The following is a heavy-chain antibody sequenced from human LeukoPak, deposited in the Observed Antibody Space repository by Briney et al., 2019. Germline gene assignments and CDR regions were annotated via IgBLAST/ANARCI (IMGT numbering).Heavy chain of an antibody. V-gene: IGHV4-34*01. CDR3: ARGNYDFWSGYSDY. CDR2: TNHSGST. D-gene: IGHD3-3*01. Sequence: SETLSLTCAVYGGSFSGYYWSWIRQPPGKGLEWIGETNHSGSTNYNPSLKSRVTISVDTSKNQFSLKLSSVTAADTAVYYCARGNYDFWSGYSDYWGQGTLVTVSS. J-gene: IGHJ4*02. CDR1: GGSFSGYY.